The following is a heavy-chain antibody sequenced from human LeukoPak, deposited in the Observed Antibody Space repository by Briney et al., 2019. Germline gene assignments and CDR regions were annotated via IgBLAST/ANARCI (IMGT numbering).Heavy chain of an antibody. CDR1: GGSISSSSYY. CDR3: ARRNYDSSYYFDY. J-gene: IGHJ4*02. D-gene: IGHD3-22*01. CDR2: IYYSGST. Sequence: SETLSLTCTVSGGSISSSSYYWSWIRQPPGKGLEWIGYIYYSGSTNYSPSLKSRVTISVDTSKNQFSLKLSSVTAADTAVYYCARRNYDSSYYFDYWGQGTLVTVSS. V-gene: IGHV4-61*05.